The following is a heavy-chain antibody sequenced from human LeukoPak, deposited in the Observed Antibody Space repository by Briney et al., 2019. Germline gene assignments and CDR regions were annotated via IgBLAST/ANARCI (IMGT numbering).Heavy chain of an antibody. CDR2: ISGSGGST. J-gene: IGHJ3*02. Sequence: TGGSLRLSCAASGFTFSSYAMSWVRQAPGKGLEWVSTISGSGGSTYYADSVKGRFTISRDNSKNTLYLQMNSLRAEDTAVYYCAKDMYYYDSSGPGPDAFDIWGQGTMVTVSS. CDR1: GFTFSSYA. D-gene: IGHD3-22*01. CDR3: AKDMYYYDSSGPGPDAFDI. V-gene: IGHV3-23*01.